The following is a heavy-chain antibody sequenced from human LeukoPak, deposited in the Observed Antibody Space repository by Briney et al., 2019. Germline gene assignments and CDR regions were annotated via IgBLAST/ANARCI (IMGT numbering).Heavy chain of an antibody. CDR1: GFTFSSYA. CDR2: ISATSGSI. CDR3: AKVYYYDSSGYLDY. D-gene: IGHD3-22*01. Sequence: GGSLRLSCAASGFTFSSYAMSWVRQPPGKGLEWVSTISATSGSIYFADSVKGRFTISRANSKSTLFLQMNSLRAEDTAVYYCAKVYYYDSSGYLDYWGQGTLVTVSS. V-gene: IGHV3-23*01. J-gene: IGHJ4*02.